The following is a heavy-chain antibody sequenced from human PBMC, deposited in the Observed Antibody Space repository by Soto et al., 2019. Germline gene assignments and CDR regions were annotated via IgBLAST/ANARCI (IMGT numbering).Heavy chain of an antibody. Sequence: QVQLVQSGAEVKKPGSSVKVSCKASGGTFSSYAISWVRQAPGQGLEWMGGIIPIFGTANYAQKFQGRVTITADEATSTAYRELSRLRSEDTAVYYCARLGDYGDPNWFDPWGQGTLVTVSS. CDR2: IIPIFGTA. CDR1: GGTFSSYA. D-gene: IGHD4-17*01. V-gene: IGHV1-69*12. J-gene: IGHJ5*02. CDR3: ARLGDYGDPNWFDP.